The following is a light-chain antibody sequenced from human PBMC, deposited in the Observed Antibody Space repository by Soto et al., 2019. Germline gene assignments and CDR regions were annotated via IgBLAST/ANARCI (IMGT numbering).Light chain of an antibody. CDR3: QQYNSYSGT. CDR2: DAS. J-gene: IGKJ1*01. V-gene: IGKV1-5*01. CDR1: QSISSW. Sequence: DIQMTQSPSTXSASVGDRVTITCRASQSISSWLAWYQQKPGKAPKLLIYDASSLESGVPSRFSGSGSGTEFTLTISSLQPDDFATYYCQQYNSYSGTFGQGTKV.